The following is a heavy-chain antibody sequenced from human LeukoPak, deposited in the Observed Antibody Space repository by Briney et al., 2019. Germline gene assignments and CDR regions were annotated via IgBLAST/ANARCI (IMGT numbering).Heavy chain of an antibody. Sequence: SVKVSCKASGGTFSSYAISWVRQAPGQGLEWMGGIIPIFGTANYAQKFQGRVTITADKSTSTAYMELSSLRSEDTAVYYCARVVRIAAAGRVRFSSWFDPWGQGTLVTVSS. CDR2: IIPIFGTA. CDR3: ARVVRIAAAGRVRFSSWFDP. CDR1: GGTFSSYA. D-gene: IGHD6-13*01. J-gene: IGHJ5*02. V-gene: IGHV1-69*06.